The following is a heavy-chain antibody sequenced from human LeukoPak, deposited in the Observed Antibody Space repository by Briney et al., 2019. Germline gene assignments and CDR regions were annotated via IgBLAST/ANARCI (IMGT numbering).Heavy chain of an antibody. V-gene: IGHV5-51*01. Sequence: GESLKISCKGSGYSFSIYWIGWVRQMPGKGLEWMGIIYPDDSDTRYSPSFQGQVTISADKSVRTAYLQWSSLKASDTAMYYCARPNITSYYDSRGYDAFDVWGRGTMVTVSS. CDR3: ARPNITSYYDSRGYDAFDV. J-gene: IGHJ3*01. D-gene: IGHD3-22*01. CDR2: IYPDDSDT. CDR1: GYSFSIYW.